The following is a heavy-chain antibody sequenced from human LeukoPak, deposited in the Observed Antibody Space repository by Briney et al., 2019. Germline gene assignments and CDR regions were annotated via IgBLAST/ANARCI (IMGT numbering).Heavy chain of an antibody. V-gene: IGHV3-53*01. D-gene: IGHD3-22*01. Sequence: PGGSLRLSCAASGFTVSSNYMSWVRQAPGKGLEWVSVIYSGGSTYYADSVKGRFTISRDNSKNTLYLQVNSLRAEDTAVYYCARDGYYYDSSGYHTLDYWGQGTLVTVSS. CDR2: IYSGGST. CDR1: GFTVSSNY. CDR3: ARDGYYYDSSGYHTLDY. J-gene: IGHJ4*02.